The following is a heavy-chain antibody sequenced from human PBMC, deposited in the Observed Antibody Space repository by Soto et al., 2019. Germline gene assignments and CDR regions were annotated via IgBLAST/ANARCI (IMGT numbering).Heavy chain of an antibody. Sequence: QVQLQESGPGLVKPSQTLSLTCSVSGESISSGGYYWSWIRHLPGKGLEWIGYIYDTESAYYNPSLRSRGSISMATSENHFAMRLTSVTAADSAVYYCARASSSSSAADYWGQGLQVTVSS. V-gene: IGHV4-31*03. D-gene: IGHD6-6*01. CDR1: GESISSGGYY. CDR3: ARASSSSSAADY. CDR2: IYDTESA. J-gene: IGHJ4*02.